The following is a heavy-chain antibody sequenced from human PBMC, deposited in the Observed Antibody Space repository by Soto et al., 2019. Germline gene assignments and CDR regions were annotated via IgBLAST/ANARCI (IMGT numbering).Heavy chain of an antibody. CDR1: GFIFSNYG. CDR2: IWYDGSHE. J-gene: IGHJ2*01. D-gene: IGHD3-22*01. Sequence: QVQLVESGGGVVQPGRSLSLSCAASGFIFSNYGMHWVRQAPGKGLEWVAVIWYDGSHESYADSVKGRFTISRDNSKNTLFLQMNSLRAEDTAVYYCARDRYSYDSRAYQGVDWYFDLWGRGTLVTVSS. V-gene: IGHV3-33*01. CDR3: ARDRYSYDSRAYQGVDWYFDL.